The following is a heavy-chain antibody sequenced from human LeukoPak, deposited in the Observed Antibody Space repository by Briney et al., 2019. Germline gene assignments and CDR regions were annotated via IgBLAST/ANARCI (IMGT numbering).Heavy chain of an antibody. D-gene: IGHD4-23*01. CDR1: GGSISSISSNNYH. CDR2: IYYSGST. J-gene: IGHJ4*02. Sequence: SETLSLTCIVSGGSISSISSNNYHWGWIRQPPGKGLEWIGYIYYSGSTYYNPSLKSRVTISVDTSKNQFSLKLSSVTAADTAVYYCARDLLNEGNHLDYWGQGTLVTVSS. CDR3: ARDLLNEGNHLDY. V-gene: IGHV4-30-4*08.